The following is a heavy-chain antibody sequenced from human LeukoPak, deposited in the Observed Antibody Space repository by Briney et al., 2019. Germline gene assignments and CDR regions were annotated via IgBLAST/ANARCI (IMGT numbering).Heavy chain of an antibody. Sequence: GGSLRLSCAASGFTFSSYAMSWGRQAPGKGREWVSDINSSGGSTYYADSVKGRFTIPRDNSKKKLYLQMNSLRAEDTAVYYCAKANCDSSGYYSCWGQGTLVTVSS. CDR1: GFTFSSYA. V-gene: IGHV3-23*01. J-gene: IGHJ4*02. D-gene: IGHD3-22*01. CDR2: INSSGGST. CDR3: AKANCDSSGYYSC.